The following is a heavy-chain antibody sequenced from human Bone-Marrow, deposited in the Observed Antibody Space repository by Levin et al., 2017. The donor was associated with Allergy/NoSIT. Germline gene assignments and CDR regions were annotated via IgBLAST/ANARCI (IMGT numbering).Heavy chain of an antibody. D-gene: IGHD2-15*01. V-gene: IGHV3-33*01. CDR3: ARDRCGYCSGGSPGVHWYFDL. CDR2: IWYDGSNK. J-gene: IGHJ2*01. Sequence: LSLTCAASGFIFRTYGMHWVRQAPGKGLEWVAVIWYDGSNKYYEDSVKGRFTVSRDNSKNTLYLQMNSLRAEDTAVYYCARDRCGYCSGGSPGVHWYFDLWGRGTLVTVSS. CDR1: GFIFRTYG.